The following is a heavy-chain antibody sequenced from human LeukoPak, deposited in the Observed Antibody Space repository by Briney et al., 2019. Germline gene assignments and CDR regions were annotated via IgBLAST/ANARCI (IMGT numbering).Heavy chain of an antibody. CDR1: GFTFSDYY. CDR2: LSTSSSYT. Sequence: GGSLRLSCAASGFTFSDYYMNWIRQAPGKGLEWVSYLSTSSSYTNSADSVKGRFTISRDNAKNSLYLQMNSLRAEDTAVYYCARDCSDGSCWFDYWGQGTLVTVSS. V-gene: IGHV3-11*05. CDR3: ARDCSDGSCWFDY. D-gene: IGHD2-15*01. J-gene: IGHJ4*02.